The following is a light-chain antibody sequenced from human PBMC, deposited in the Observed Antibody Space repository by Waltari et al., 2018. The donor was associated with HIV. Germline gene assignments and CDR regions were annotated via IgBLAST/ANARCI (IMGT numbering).Light chain of an antibody. Sequence: QFALTQPASVSGSPGQSITISCTGSSSDIGYYNYVSWYQQHPGKAPKLIIYEVSNLPSGISSRFSGSKSGNTASLTISGLQAEDEADYFCSSLTNSATLSVLFGGGTQLTVL. CDR1: SSDIGYYNY. CDR2: EVS. V-gene: IGLV2-14*01. J-gene: IGLJ3*02. CDR3: SSLTNSATLSVL.